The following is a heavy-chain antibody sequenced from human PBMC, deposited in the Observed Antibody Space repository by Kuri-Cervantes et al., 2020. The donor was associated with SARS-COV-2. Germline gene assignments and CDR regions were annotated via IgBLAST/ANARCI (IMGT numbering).Heavy chain of an antibody. CDR3: ARLSSGWYSDY. D-gene: IGHD6-19*01. V-gene: IGHV1-2*02. CDR2: INPNSGGT. CDR1: GYTFTSYY. Sequence: SVKVSCKASGYTFTSYYMHWVRQAPGQGLEWMGWINPNSGGTNYAQKFQGRVTMTRDTSISTAYMELRSLRSDDTAVYYCARLSSGWYSDYWGQGTLVTVSS. J-gene: IGHJ4*02.